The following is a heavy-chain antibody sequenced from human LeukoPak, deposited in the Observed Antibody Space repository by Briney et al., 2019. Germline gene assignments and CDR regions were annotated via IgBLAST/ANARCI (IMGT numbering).Heavy chain of an antibody. D-gene: IGHD1-26*01. V-gene: IGHV3-48*03. CDR1: GFTFSSYE. CDR2: ISSSGSTI. Sequence: PGGSLSLSCAASGFTFSSYEMNWVRQAPGKGLEWVSYISSSGSTIYYADSVKGRFTISRDNAKNSLYLQMNSLRAEDTAVYYCARSPVGATRGYFDYWGQGTLVSVSS. J-gene: IGHJ4*02. CDR3: ARSPVGATRGYFDY.